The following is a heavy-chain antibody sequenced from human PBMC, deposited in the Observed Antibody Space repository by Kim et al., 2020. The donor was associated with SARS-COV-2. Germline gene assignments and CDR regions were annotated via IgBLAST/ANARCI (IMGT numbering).Heavy chain of an antibody. V-gene: IGHV4-4*07. CDR3: ASWMYSSSWYLRDYYYGMDV. CDR2: IYTSGST. Sequence: SETLSLTCTVSGGSISSYYWSWIRQPAGKGLEWIGRIYTSGSTNYNPSLKSRVTMSVDTSKNQFSLKLSSVTAADTAVYYCASWMYSSSWYLRDYYYGMDVWGQGTTVPVSS. CDR1: GGSISSYY. D-gene: IGHD6-13*01. J-gene: IGHJ6*02.